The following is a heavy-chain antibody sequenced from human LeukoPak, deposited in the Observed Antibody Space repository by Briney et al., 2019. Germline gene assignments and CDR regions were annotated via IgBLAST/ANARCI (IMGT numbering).Heavy chain of an antibody. CDR2: ISSSSSYI. D-gene: IGHD5-18*01. V-gene: IGHV3-21*01. J-gene: IGHJ4*02. Sequence: GGSLRLSCAASGFTFSSYSMNWVRQAPGKGLEWVSSISSSSSYIYYADSVKGRFTISRDNAKNSLYLQMNSLRAEDTAVCYCAREDTAMVIPFDYWGQGTLVTVSS. CDR1: GFTFSSYS. CDR3: AREDTAMVIPFDY.